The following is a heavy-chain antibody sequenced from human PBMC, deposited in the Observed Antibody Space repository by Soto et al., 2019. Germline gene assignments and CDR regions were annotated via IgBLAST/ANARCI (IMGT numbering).Heavy chain of an antibody. CDR3: ARRPASGWPDGINPFDY. CDR2: IYYSGST. D-gene: IGHD6-19*01. J-gene: IGHJ4*02. CDR1: GGSISSSSYY. V-gene: IGHV4-39*01. Sequence: NPSETLSLTCTVSGGSISSSSYYWGWIRQPPGKGLEWIGSIYYSGSTYYNPSLKSRVTISVDTSKNQFSLKLSSVTAADTAVYYCARRPASGWPDGINPFDYWGQGTLVTVSS.